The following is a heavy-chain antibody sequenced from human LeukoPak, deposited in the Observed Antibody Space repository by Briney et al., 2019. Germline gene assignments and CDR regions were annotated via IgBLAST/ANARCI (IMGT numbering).Heavy chain of an antibody. V-gene: IGHV5-10-1*01. J-gene: IGHJ5*02. CDR2: IDPSDSYT. CDR1: GSSFTSYW. Sequence: GESLKISCKGSGSSFTSYWISWVRPMPGKGLEWMGRIDPSDSYTNYSPSFQGHVTISADKSISTAYLQWSSLKASDTAMYYCARHPGAPFYIVVVPAVPFDPWGQGTLVTVSS. D-gene: IGHD2-2*01. CDR3: ARHPGAPFYIVVVPAVPFDP.